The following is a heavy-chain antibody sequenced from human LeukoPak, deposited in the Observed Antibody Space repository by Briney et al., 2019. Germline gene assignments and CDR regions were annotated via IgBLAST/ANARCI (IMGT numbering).Heavy chain of an antibody. V-gene: IGHV4-30-2*01. CDR1: GGSISSGGYS. CDR2: IYHSGST. D-gene: IGHD4-17*01. Sequence: SETLSLTCAVSGGSISSGGYSWSWIRQPPGTGLEWIGYIYHSGSTYYNPSLKSRVTISVDRSKNQFSLKLSSVTAADTAVYYCARAKGDYDHFDYWGQGTLVTVSS. CDR3: ARAKGDYDHFDY. J-gene: IGHJ4*02.